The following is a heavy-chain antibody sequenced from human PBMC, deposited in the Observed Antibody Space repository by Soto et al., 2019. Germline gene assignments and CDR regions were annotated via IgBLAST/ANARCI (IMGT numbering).Heavy chain of an antibody. CDR1: GGTFGTYA. D-gene: IGHD3-10*01. V-gene: IGHV1-69*01. J-gene: IGHJ6*02. Sequence: QVQLVQSGAEVKKPGSSVKVSCKASGGTFGTYAISWVRQAPGQGLEWMGGIAPIFGTLSYAPTFQGRVTVTADESTSTAYMELSSLRSEDTAVYYCARAGRYYYDSGRALPHYYYYYGMDVWGQGTTVTVSS. CDR2: IAPIFGTL. CDR3: ARAGRYYYDSGRALPHYYYYYGMDV.